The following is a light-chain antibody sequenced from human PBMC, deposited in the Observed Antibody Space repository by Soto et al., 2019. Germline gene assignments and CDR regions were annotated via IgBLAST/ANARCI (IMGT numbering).Light chain of an antibody. Sequence: EVVLTQSPVTLSLSPWERATLSRRASQSFRGLLAWYQQKPGQAPRLLIYDEYNRATGIPHRFSGSGSGTDLTLTISSLEPEDSAVYYCQQRHMWPITFGQGTRLEIK. CDR2: DEY. V-gene: IGKV3-11*01. CDR1: QSFRGL. CDR3: QQRHMWPIT. J-gene: IGKJ5*01.